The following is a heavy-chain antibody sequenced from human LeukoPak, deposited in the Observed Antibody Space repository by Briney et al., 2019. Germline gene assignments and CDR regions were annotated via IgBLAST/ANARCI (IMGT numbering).Heavy chain of an antibody. CDR2: IYYSGST. V-gene: IGHV4-39*01. CDR1: GGSISSSSYY. J-gene: IGHJ4*02. CDR3: ASHPHAVAGVFDY. Sequence: SETLSLTCTVSGGSISSSSYYWGWIRQPPGTGLEWIGSIYYSGSTYYNPSLKSRVTISVDTSKNQFSLKLSSVTAADTAVYYCASHPHAVAGVFDYWGQGTLVTVSS. D-gene: IGHD6-19*01.